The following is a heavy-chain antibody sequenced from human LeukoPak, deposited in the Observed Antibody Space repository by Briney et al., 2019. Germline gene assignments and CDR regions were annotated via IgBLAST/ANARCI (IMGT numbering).Heavy chain of an antibody. J-gene: IGHJ3*02. CDR3: ARSYYDILTGYFDAFDI. CDR2: IYYSGST. CDR1: GGSISSYY. V-gene: IGHV4-59*12. D-gene: IGHD3-9*01. Sequence: SETLSLTCTVSGGSISSYYRSWIRQPPGKGLEWIGYIYYSGSTNYNPSLKSRVTISVDTSKNQFSLKLSSVTAADTAVYYCARSYYDILTGYFDAFDIWGQGTMVTVSS.